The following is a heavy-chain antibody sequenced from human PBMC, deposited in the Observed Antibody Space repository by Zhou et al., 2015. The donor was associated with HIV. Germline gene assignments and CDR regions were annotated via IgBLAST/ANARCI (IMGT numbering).Heavy chain of an antibody. V-gene: IGHV3-30*18. CDR1: GFRFSSYG. CDR3: AKNRAAAGILPLLYYYGMDV. CDR2: ISYDGDNK. D-gene: IGHD6-13*01. Sequence: QGQLVESGGGVVQPGTSLRLSCAASGFRFSSYGMHWVRQAPGKGLEWAAVISYDGDNKYYADSVKGRFTISRDNSKNTLYLQMNSLTTADTAVYFCAKNRAAAGILPLLYYYGMDVWGQGTTVTVSS. J-gene: IGHJ6*02.